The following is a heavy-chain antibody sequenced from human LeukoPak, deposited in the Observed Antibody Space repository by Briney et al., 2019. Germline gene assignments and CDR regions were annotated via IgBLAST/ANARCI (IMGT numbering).Heavy chain of an antibody. J-gene: IGHJ3*02. CDR1: GYTFTGYY. CDR3: AGTYYYDSSGPAEGSFDI. Sequence: ASVKVSCKASGYTFTGYYMHWVRQAPGQGLEWMGIINPSGGSTSYAQKFQGRVTMTRDTTTSTVYMELSSLRSEDTAVYYCAGTYYYDSSGPAEGSFDIWGQGTMVTVSS. D-gene: IGHD3-22*01. V-gene: IGHV1-46*01. CDR2: INPSGGST.